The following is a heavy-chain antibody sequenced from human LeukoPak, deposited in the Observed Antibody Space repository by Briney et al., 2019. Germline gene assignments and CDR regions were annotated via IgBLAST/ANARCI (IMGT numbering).Heavy chain of an antibody. CDR1: GFTFSSYA. D-gene: IGHD3-10*01. CDR3: ARPRGITMVRGVMVVFDY. Sequence: GRSLRLSCAASGFTFSSYAMHWVRQAPGKGLEWVAVISYDGSNKYYADSVKGRFTISRDNSKNTLYLQMNSLRAEDTAAYYCARPRGITMVRGVMVVFDYWGQGTLVTVSS. V-gene: IGHV3-30-3*01. J-gene: IGHJ4*02. CDR2: ISYDGSNK.